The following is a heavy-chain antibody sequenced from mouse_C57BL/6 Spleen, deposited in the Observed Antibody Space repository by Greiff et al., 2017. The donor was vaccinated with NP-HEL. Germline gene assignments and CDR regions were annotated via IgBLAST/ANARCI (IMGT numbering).Heavy chain of an antibody. V-gene: IGHV1-61*01. CDR1: GYTFTSYW. CDR3: AREDGSLDY. D-gene: IGHD2-3*01. J-gene: IGHJ2*01. Sequence: VKLQQPGAELVRPGSSVKLSCKASGYTFTSYWMDWVKQRPGQGLEWIGNIYTSDSETHYNQKFKDKATLTVDKSSSTAYMQLSSLTSEDSAVYYCAREDGSLDYWGQGTTLTVSS. CDR2: IYTSDSET.